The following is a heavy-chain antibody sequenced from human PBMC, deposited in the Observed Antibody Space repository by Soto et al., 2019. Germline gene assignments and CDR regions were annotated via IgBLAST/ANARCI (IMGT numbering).Heavy chain of an antibody. Sequence: SETLSLTCAVSGGSISSGGYSWSWIRQPPGKGLEWIGYIYHSGSTYYNPSLKSRVTISVDRSKNQFSLKLSSVTAADTAVYYCASYGDYRDRSDYWGQGTLVTVSS. D-gene: IGHD4-17*01. CDR1: GGSISSGGYS. J-gene: IGHJ4*02. V-gene: IGHV4-30-2*01. CDR2: IYHSGST. CDR3: ASYGDYRDRSDY.